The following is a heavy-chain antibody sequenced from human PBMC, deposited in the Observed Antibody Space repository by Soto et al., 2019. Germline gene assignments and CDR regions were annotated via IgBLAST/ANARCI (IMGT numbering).Heavy chain of an antibody. CDR3: AKEGKGMDV. Sequence: EVQLLESGGGLVPPGGSLRLSCAASGFTFSNYGMSWVRQAPGKGLEWVSLISNSGGRTYYADSVKGRFTISRDNSKNTLYLQMNSLRAEDTAVYYCAKEGKGMDVWGQGTTVTVSS. J-gene: IGHJ6*02. CDR1: GFTFSNYG. D-gene: IGHD3-10*01. CDR2: ISNSGGRT. V-gene: IGHV3-23*01.